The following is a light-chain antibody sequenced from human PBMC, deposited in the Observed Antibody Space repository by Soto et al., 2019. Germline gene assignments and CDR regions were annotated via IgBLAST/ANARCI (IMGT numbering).Light chain of an antibody. CDR3: LLYYGGAHLV. Sequence: QAVVTQEPSLTVSPGGKVTLTCSSSTGAVTSGNYPSWFQQKPGQAPRTLIYTTDDKHSWTPARFSGSLLGGKAALTLSGVQPEDEAEYYCLLYYGGAHLVFGGGTKVTVL. CDR1: TGAVTSGNY. CDR2: TTD. J-gene: IGLJ3*02. V-gene: IGLV7-43*01.